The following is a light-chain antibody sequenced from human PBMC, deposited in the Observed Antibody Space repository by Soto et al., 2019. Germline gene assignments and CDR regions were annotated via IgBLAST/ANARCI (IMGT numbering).Light chain of an antibody. CDR1: QSVSNF. Sequence: EIVLTQSPATLSLSPGKRATLSCRASQSVSNFLAWYQQKPGQAPRLLIYDTSNRATGIPARFGGSGSGTDFTLTINNLEPEDFAVYYCQQRNNWPITFGQGTRLEIK. V-gene: IGKV3-11*01. CDR2: DTS. J-gene: IGKJ5*01. CDR3: QQRNNWPIT.